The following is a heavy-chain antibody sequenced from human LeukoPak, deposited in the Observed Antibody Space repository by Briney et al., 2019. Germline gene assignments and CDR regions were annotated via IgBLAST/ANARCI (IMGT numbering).Heavy chain of an antibody. Sequence: PGGSLRLSCAASGFTFSDYYMSWIRQAPGKGLEWVSYISNTGSTIHYADSVKGRFTISRDNAKNSLYLQMNSLRAEDTAVYYCARGAYVIPYYFDYWGQGTLVTVSS. CDR1: GFTFSDYY. V-gene: IGHV3-11*01. CDR3: ARGAYVIPYYFDY. D-gene: IGHD2-21*01. CDR2: ISNTGSTI. J-gene: IGHJ4*02.